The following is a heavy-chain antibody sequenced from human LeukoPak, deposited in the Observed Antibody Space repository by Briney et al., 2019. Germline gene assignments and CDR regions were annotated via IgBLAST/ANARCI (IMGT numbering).Heavy chain of an antibody. CDR1: GYTFTSYY. V-gene: IGHV1-46*01. J-gene: IGHJ4*02. CDR3: ARGTSGSYYS. D-gene: IGHD1-26*01. Sequence: GASVKVSCKASGYTFTSYYMHWVRQAPGQGLEWMGLINPTGGSTGYAQKFQARVTLTRDMSTSTVYMELSSLTSEDTAVYSCARGTSGSYYSWGQGTLVTVSS. CDR2: INPTGGST.